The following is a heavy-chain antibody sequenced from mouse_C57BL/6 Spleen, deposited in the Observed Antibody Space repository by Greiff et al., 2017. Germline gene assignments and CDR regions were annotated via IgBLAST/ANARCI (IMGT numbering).Heavy chain of an antibody. CDR2: IDPSDSYT. CDR1: GYTFTSYW. Sequence: QVQLQQPGAELVMPGASVKLSCKASGYTFTSYWMHWVKQRPGQGLEWIGEIDPSDSYTNYNQKFKGKSTLTVDKSSSTAYMQLSSLTSEDSAVYYCARSGVYYGRGWFAYWGQGTLVTVSA. D-gene: IGHD1-1*01. CDR3: ARSGVYYGRGWFAY. V-gene: IGHV1-69*01. J-gene: IGHJ3*01.